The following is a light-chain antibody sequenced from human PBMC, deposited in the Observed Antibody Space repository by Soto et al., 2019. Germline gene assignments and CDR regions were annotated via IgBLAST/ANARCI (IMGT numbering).Light chain of an antibody. J-gene: IGLJ2*01. V-gene: IGLV2-11*01. CDR3: FSYAGSYVV. CDR1: SSDVGGHSY. Sequence: QSALTQPRSVSGSPGQSVAISCTGTSSDVGGHSYVSWYQHHPGKAPKLIIYDFTKRPSGVPDRLSGSKSGNTASLTISGLQAEDEGDYYCFSYAGSYVVFGGGTKLTVL. CDR2: DFT.